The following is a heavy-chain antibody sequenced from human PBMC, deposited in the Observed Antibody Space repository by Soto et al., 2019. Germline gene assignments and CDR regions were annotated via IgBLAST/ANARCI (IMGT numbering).Heavy chain of an antibody. CDR1: GFTFSTYA. Sequence: EVQLLESGGGLVQPGGSLRLSCAASGFTFSTYAMNWVRQAPGKGLEWVSAISGSGGSTYYADSVKGRFTISRDNSXHTLYLQMNSLRAEDTAVYYCAKGATSSWYGGHFDCWGQGTLVTVSS. CDR3: AKGATSSWYGGHFDC. V-gene: IGHV3-23*01. D-gene: IGHD6-13*01. CDR2: ISGSGGST. J-gene: IGHJ4*02.